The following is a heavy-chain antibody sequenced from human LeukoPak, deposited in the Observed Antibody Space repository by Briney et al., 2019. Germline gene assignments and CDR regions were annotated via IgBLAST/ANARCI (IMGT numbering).Heavy chain of an antibody. J-gene: IGHJ4*02. Sequence: PGGSLRLSCAASGLTFRRNWMSWVRQAPGKGLEWVASINPDGSVKHHVDFVKRRFTISRDNAKKSLSLQMDALRAEDTAVYFCAKLLGSATRYYYWGQGTLVIVSS. CDR3: AKLLGSATRYYY. D-gene: IGHD2-8*02. V-gene: IGHV3-7*01. CDR2: INPDGSVK. CDR1: GLTFRRNW.